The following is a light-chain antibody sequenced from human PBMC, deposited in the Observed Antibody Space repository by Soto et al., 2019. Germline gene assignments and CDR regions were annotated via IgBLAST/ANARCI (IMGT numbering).Light chain of an antibody. V-gene: IGLV1-47*01. Sequence: QSVLTQPPSASGTPGQGVTISCSGSSYNIGSNYVYWHQQFPGTAPRLLIYRNNQRPSGVPDRFSGSKSGTSASLAISGLRSEDEADYYCAAWDDSLSGWVFGGGTKLTVL. J-gene: IGLJ3*02. CDR3: AAWDDSLSGWV. CDR2: RNN. CDR1: SYNIGSNY.